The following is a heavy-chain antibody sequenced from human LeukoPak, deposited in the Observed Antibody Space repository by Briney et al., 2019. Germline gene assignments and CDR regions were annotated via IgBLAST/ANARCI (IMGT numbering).Heavy chain of an antibody. CDR3: ARHPYFDWLFHDY. CDR1: GGSISSSSYY. D-gene: IGHD3-9*01. Sequence: SETLSLTCTVSGGSISSSSYYWGWIRQPPGKGLEWIGSIYYSGSTYYNPSLKSRVTISVDTSKNQFSLKLSSVTAADTAVYYCARHPYFDWLFHDYWGQGTLVTVSS. CDR2: IYYSGST. J-gene: IGHJ4*02. V-gene: IGHV4-39*01.